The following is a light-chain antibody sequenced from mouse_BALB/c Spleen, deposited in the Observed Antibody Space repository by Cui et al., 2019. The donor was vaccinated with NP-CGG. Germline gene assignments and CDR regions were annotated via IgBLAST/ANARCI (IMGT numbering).Light chain of an antibody. J-gene: IGLJ1*01. Sequence: QAVVPQESALTTSPGETVTLTCRSSTGTVTTNNYANWVQEKPDHLFTGLIGGTNNRAPGVSARFSGSLIGDKAALTITGAQTEDEAIYFCALWYSNHWVFGGGTKLTVL. CDR3: ALWYSNHWV. CDR1: TGTVTTNNY. CDR2: GTN. V-gene: IGLV1*01.